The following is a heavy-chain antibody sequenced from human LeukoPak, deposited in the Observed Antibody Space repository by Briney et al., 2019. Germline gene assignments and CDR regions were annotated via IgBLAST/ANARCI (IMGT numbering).Heavy chain of an antibody. J-gene: IGHJ4*02. CDR3: ARTPYSSGWENDY. Sequence: PGGSLRLSCAASGFTFVSYSMNWVRRAPGKGLEWVSYITSSSDTIYYADSVKGRFTISRDNSKNTLYLQMNSLSPEDTAVYYCARTPYSSGWENDYWGQGTLVTVSS. D-gene: IGHD6-19*01. CDR1: GFTFVSYS. V-gene: IGHV3-48*01. CDR2: ITSSSDTI.